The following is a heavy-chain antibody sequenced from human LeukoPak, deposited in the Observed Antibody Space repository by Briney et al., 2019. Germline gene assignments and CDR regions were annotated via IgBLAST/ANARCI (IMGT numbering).Heavy chain of an antibody. CDR3: ARDRGSSWYVDY. V-gene: IGHV1-2*02. J-gene: IGHJ4*02. CDR1: GYTFTSYY. Sequence: ASVKVSCKTSGYTFTSYYIHWVQQAPGQGLEWMGWINPSSGGTEYAQKFQGRVTMTGDTSISTAYMELSRLRSDDTAVYYCARDRGSSWYVDYWGQGTLVTVSS. D-gene: IGHD6-13*01. CDR2: INPSSGGT.